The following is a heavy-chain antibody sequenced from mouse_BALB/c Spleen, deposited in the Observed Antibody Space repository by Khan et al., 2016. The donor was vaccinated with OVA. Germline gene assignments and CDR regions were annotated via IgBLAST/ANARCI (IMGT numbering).Heavy chain of an antibody. CDR1: GYSFTGYY. CDR3: ARSNLLWLYAMDY. V-gene: IGHV1S34*01. D-gene: IGHD2-2*01. CDR2: ISCYNGAT. Sequence: LVKTGASVKISCKTSGYSFTGYYMHWVKQSHGKSLEWIGYISCYNGATTYNQKFKGKATFTVDTSSSTAYMQFNSLTSEDSAVDYCARSNLLWLYAMDYWGKGTSVTVSS. J-gene: IGHJ4*01.